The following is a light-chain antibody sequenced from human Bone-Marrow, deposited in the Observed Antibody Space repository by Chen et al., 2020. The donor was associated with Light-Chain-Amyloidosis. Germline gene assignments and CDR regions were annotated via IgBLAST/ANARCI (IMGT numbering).Light chain of an antibody. CDR1: SSDVGGDNH. CDR3: SSYTITNTLV. V-gene: IGLV2-14*01. J-gene: IGLJ1*01. Sequence: QSALTQPASVSGSPGQSITISCTGTSSDVGGDNHVSWYQQHPDKAPKLMIYEVTNRPSWVPARFSGSNSDNTASLTISGLQAEDDADYFCSSYTITNTLVFGSGTRVTVL. CDR2: EVT.